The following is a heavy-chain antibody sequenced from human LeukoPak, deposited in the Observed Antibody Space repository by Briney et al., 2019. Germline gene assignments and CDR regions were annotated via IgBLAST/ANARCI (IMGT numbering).Heavy chain of an antibody. CDR3: TRGSTAYYYMDV. Sequence: SETLSLTCTVSGGSISSYYWSWLRQPPGKGLEWIGNIYYSGSTNYNPSLKSRVTIPVDTSKNQFSLKLSSVTAADTAVYYCTRGSTAYYYMDVWGKGTTVTISS. CDR2: IYYSGST. D-gene: IGHD5-18*01. CDR1: GGSISSYY. V-gene: IGHV4-59*01. J-gene: IGHJ6*03.